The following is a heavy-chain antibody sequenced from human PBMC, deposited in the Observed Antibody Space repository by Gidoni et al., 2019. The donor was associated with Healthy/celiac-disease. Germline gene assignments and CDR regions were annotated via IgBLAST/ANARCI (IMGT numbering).Heavy chain of an antibody. J-gene: IGHJ4*02. CDR3: ARGLVVVPAAASNYFDY. Sequence: QVQLQPWGAGLLKPSETLSLTCAVNGGSFSGYYWSWIRQPPGKGLEWIGEINHSGSTNYNPSLKSRVTISVDTSKNQFSLKLSSVTAADTAVYYCARGLVVVPAAASNYFDYWGQGTLVTVSS. CDR2: INHSGST. CDR1: GGSFSGYY. V-gene: IGHV4-34*01. D-gene: IGHD2-2*01.